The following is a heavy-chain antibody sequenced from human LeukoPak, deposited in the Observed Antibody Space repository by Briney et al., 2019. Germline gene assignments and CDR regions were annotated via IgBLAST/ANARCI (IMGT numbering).Heavy chain of an antibody. Sequence: PGGSLRLSCAASGFIFSSYGMHWVRQAPGKGLEWVTFIRYDESDKYYADSVNGRFTISRDNSKNTVYLQMNSLRAEDTAVYYCAKEGGWGGAAAGITFDYWGQGTLVTVSS. J-gene: IGHJ4*02. V-gene: IGHV3-30*02. D-gene: IGHD6-25*01. CDR1: GFIFSSYG. CDR2: IRYDESDK. CDR3: AKEGGWGGAAAGITFDY.